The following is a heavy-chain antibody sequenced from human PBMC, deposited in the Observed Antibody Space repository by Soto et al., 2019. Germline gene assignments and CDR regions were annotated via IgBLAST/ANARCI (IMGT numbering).Heavy chain of an antibody. CDR3: ARDRLRGLRDY. V-gene: IGHV4-38-2*02. CDR1: GYSISSGYY. Sequence: PSETLSLTCAVSGYSISSGYYWGWIRQPPGKGLEWIGSIYHSGSTYYNPSLKSRVTISVDTSKNQFSLKLSSVTAADTAVYYCARDRLRGLRDYWGQGTLVTVSS. D-gene: IGHD5-12*01. CDR2: IYHSGST. J-gene: IGHJ4*02.